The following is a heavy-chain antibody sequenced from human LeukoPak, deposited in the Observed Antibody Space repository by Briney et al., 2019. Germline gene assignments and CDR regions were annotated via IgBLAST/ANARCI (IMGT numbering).Heavy chain of an antibody. D-gene: IGHD1-14*01. CDR2: IKQDGSEK. V-gene: IGHV3-7*03. Sequence: GGSLRLSCAASGFTFSSYWMSWVRQAPGKGLEWVANIKQDGSEKYYVDSVKGRFTISRDNAKNSLYLQMNSLRAEDTAVYYCAKDATTSPPSWFDPWGQGTLVTVSS. J-gene: IGHJ5*02. CDR3: AKDATTSPPSWFDP. CDR1: GFTFSSYW.